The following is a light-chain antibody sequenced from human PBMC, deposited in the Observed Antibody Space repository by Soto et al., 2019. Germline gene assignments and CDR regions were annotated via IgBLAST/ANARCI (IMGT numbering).Light chain of an antibody. V-gene: IGKV3-11*01. Sequence: EIVLTQSPATLSLSPGERATLSCRASQSVESTLAWYQQKPGQAPRLLIYDTSNRATGIPGRFSGSGSGTDFTLAISSLEPEDFAVYYCQHRSNWPWTFGQGTKVEIK. CDR2: DTS. J-gene: IGKJ1*01. CDR3: QHRSNWPWT. CDR1: QSVEST.